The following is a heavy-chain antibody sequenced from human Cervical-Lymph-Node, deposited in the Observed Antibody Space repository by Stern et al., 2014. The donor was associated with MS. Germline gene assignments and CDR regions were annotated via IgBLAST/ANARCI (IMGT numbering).Heavy chain of an antibody. V-gene: IGHV3-23*04. CDR1: GFTFSSYA. D-gene: IGHD2-15*01. CDR2: ISGSCTST. Sequence: VQLVESGGGLVPPGGSLRLSCAASGFTFSSYAMSWVRQAPGKGLEWVSAISGSCTSTYYADSVKGRFTISRDNSKNTLYLQMNSLRAEDTAVYYCAKRRKSLRGSWFDPWGQGTLVTVSS. CDR3: AKRRKSLRGSWFDP. J-gene: IGHJ5*02.